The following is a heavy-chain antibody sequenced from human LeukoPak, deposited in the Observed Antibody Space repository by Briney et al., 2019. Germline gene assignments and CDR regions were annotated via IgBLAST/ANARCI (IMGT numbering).Heavy chain of an antibody. CDR3: AKDRSAARVGATPTYYFDY. CDR1: GITFSSYA. J-gene: IGHJ4*02. Sequence: GGSLRLSCAASGITFSSYAMNWVRQSPGKGLEWVSGISGSGGSTYYADSVKGRFTISRDNSKNTVYLQMNSLRAEDTALYYCAKDRSAARVGATPTYYFDYWGQGTLVTVSS. CDR2: ISGSGGST. V-gene: IGHV3-23*01. D-gene: IGHD1-26*01.